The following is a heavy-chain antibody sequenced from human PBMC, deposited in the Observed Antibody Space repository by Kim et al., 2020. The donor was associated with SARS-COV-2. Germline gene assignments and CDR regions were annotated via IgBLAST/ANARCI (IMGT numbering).Heavy chain of an antibody. V-gene: IGHV3-23*01. CDR1: GFTFKNHD. Sequence: GGSLRLSCAVSGFTFKNHDMNWVRQAPGRGLEWVAGISGSGIGTYYADSVKGRFTISKDFSKNMVYMQMNNLRVEDTAVYYCAKRETSSWAYIDYWGPGTLVSFS. D-gene: IGHD2-15*01. CDR3: AKRETSSWAYIDY. CDR2: ISGSGIGT. J-gene: IGHJ4*02.